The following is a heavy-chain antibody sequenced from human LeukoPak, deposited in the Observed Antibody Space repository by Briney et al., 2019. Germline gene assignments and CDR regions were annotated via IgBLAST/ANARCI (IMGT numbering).Heavy chain of an antibody. V-gene: IGHV3-23*01. D-gene: IGHD3-10*01. J-gene: IGHJ4*02. CDR2: ISGSGGST. CDR3: AKVVRGVKSVFDY. CDR1: GFTFSSYE. Sequence: HPGGSLRLSCAASGFTFSSYEMNWVRQAPGKGLEWVSAISGSGGSTYYADSVKGRFTISRDNSKNTLYLQMNSLRAEDTAVYYCAKVVRGVKSVFDYWGQGTLVTVSS.